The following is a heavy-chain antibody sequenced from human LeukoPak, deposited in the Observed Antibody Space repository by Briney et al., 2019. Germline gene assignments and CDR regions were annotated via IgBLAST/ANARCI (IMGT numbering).Heavy chain of an antibody. V-gene: IGHV1-8*01. D-gene: IGHD5-24*01. Sequence: GASVKVSCKASGYTFTSYDINWVRQATGQGLEWMGWMNPNSGNTGYAQKFQGRVTMTRNTSISTAYMELSSLRSEDTAVYYCARGEQGWPTTRRDFDYWGQGTLVTVSS. J-gene: IGHJ4*02. CDR2: MNPNSGNT. CDR1: GYTFTSYD. CDR3: ARGEQGWPTTRRDFDY.